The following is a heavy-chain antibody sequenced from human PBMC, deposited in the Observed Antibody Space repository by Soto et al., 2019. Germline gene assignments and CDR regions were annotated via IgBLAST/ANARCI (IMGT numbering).Heavy chain of an antibody. Sequence: SETLSLTCRVSAGSISTYHWSWIRQPAGKGLEWIGRIYYTGSTDYNPSLKSRVTMSVDTSKNQVVLTMTNMDPVDTATYYCALQGSGYLPYFDYWGQGTLVTVSS. CDR2: IYYTGST. CDR3: ALQGSGYLPYFDY. D-gene: IGHD3-22*01. J-gene: IGHJ4*02. CDR1: AGSISTYH. V-gene: IGHV4-4*07.